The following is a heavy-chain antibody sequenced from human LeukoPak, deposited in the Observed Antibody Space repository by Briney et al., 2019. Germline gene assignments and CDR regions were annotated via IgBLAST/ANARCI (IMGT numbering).Heavy chain of an antibody. V-gene: IGHV4-61*08. CDR3: ARHGGGSSWYSDWFDP. D-gene: IGHD6-13*01. CDR2: IYYSGST. CDR1: GGSISSGGYS. J-gene: IGHJ5*02. Sequence: SETLSLTCAVSGGSISSGGYSWSWIRQPPGKGLEWIGYIYYSGSTNYNPSLKSRVTISVDTSKNQFSLKLSSVTAADTAVYYCARHGGGSSWYSDWFDPWGQGTLVTVSS.